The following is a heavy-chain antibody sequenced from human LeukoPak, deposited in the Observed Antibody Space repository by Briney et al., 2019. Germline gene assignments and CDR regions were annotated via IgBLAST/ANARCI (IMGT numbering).Heavy chain of an antibody. CDR1: GFAFNTYS. CDR3: VKDWTYSFED. D-gene: IGHD3/OR15-3a*01. J-gene: IGHJ4*02. CDR2: ISSINSGE. Sequence: GGSLTLSCAASGFAFNTYSMNWVRQAPGKGLEWISYISSINSGEYYADSVKGRFSISRDNAKNSLSLQMNSLRVEDTAVYCCVKDWTYSFEDWGQGTLVTVSS. V-gene: IGHV3-48*01.